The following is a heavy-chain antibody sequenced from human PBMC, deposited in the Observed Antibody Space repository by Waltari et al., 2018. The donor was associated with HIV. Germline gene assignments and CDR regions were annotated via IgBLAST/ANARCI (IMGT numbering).Heavy chain of an antibody. J-gene: IGHJ5*02. CDR3: TTEGLYCSGGTCYSRFDP. V-gene: IGHV1-24*01. CDR2: VDPEQGKT. Sequence: QVPLVQSGAEVKKPGASVKVSCKVSGYTLSELSMHWVRQAPGKGLEWMGGVDPEQGKTIYAQNCQGRVTMTEDAATDTAYMELSSLRSEDTAVYYCTTEGLYCSGGTCYSRFDPWGQGTLVTVSS. D-gene: IGHD2-15*01. CDR1: GYTLSELS.